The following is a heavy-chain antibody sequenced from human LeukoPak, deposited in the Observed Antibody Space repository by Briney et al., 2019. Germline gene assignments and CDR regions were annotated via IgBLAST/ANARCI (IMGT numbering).Heavy chain of an antibody. Sequence: GGSLRLSCAASGFTFDDYAMHWVRQAPGKGLEWVSLISWDGGSTYYADSVKGRFTISRDNSKNSLYLQVNSLRAEDTALYYCAKGRYGQWLGLYFDYWGQGTLVTVSS. CDR3: AKGRYGQWLGLYFDY. V-gene: IGHV3-43D*04. CDR1: GFTFDDYA. CDR2: ISWDGGST. J-gene: IGHJ4*02. D-gene: IGHD6-19*01.